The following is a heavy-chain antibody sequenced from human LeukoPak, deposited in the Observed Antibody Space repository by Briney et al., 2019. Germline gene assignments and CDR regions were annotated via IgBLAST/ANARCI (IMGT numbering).Heavy chain of an antibody. V-gene: IGHV4-59*12. J-gene: IGHJ5*02. CDR2: SYYNGNT. CDR1: GGSITNYY. D-gene: IGHD6-19*01. Sequence: SETLSLTCTVSGGSITNYYWSWIRQPPGKGLEWIGFSYYNGNTNYNPSLKSRVTISVDMSKNQFSLKLSSVTAADTAVYYCARAYSSGWYPNWFDPWGQGTLVTVSS. CDR3: ARAYSSGWYPNWFDP.